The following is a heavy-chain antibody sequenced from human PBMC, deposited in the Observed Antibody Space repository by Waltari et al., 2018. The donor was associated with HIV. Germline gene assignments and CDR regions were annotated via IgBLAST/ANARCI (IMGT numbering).Heavy chain of an antibody. Sequence: QVQLQESGPGLVKPSQTLSLTCTVSGGSISSGGYYWSWIRQHPGKGLEWIGYIYYSGSTYYNPSLKSRVTISVDTSKNQFSLKLSSVTAADTAVYYCARVGSDILTGYYNYFDYWGQGTLVTVSS. CDR2: IYYSGST. D-gene: IGHD3-9*01. CDR3: ARVGSDILTGYYNYFDY. V-gene: IGHV4-31*03. CDR1: GGSISSGGYY. J-gene: IGHJ4*02.